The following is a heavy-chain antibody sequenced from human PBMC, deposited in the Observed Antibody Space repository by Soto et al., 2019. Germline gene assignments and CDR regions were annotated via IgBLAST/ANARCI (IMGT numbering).Heavy chain of an antibody. V-gene: IGHV3-23*01. CDR2: ISGSGVST. Sequence: GGSLRLSCAASGFTFSSYSISWVRQAPWKGLEWVSAISGSGVSTYYADSVRGRFTISRDNSKNTLYPQMNSLRAEDTAVYYCAKDTDKLTVVTPFDYLGQGTLVTVSS. CDR1: GFTFSSYS. CDR3: AKDTDKLTVVTPFDY. D-gene: IGHD2-15*01. J-gene: IGHJ4*02.